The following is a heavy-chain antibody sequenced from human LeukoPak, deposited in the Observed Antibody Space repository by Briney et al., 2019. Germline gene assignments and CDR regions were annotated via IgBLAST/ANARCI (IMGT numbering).Heavy chain of an antibody. Sequence: GGSLRLSCAASGFTFTYYWMSWVRQAPGKGLEWVANINQDDTQKYYVDSVKGRFAISKDNAKNSLYLQMNSLSAEDTAVYYCAREERPYYYYMDVWGKGTTVTVSS. J-gene: IGHJ6*03. CDR1: GFTFTYYW. CDR3: AREERPYYYYMDV. D-gene: IGHD1-1*01. V-gene: IGHV3-7*01. CDR2: INQDDTQK.